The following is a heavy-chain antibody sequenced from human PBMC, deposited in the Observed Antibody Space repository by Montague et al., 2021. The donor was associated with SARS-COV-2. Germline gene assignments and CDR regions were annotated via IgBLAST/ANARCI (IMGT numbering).Heavy chain of an antibody. D-gene: IGHD3-10*01. Sequence: SLRLSCAGSGFTFSNYEMNWVRQAPGKGLEWISDISSRGSTTYYIDSVKGRFTISRDNAKNSLYLRMNSLRVEDTAFYHCSRGGGMIRGVVDFWGQGILVSVSS. J-gene: IGHJ4*02. CDR1: GFTFSNYE. V-gene: IGHV3-48*03. CDR3: SRGGGMIRGVVDF. CDR2: ISSRGSTT.